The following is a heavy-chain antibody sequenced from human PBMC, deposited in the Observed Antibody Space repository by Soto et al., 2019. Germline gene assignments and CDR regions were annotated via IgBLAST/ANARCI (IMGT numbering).Heavy chain of an antibody. CDR2: IYSGGTT. CDR1: GVTVSSNY. J-gene: IGHJ5*02. Sequence: EVQLVETGGGLIQPGGSLRLSCEVTGVTVSSNYMSWVRQAPGEGREWVSVIYSGGTTYSADSVKGRFTISRDDSKNTRYLQMNSLRAEDTAVYYCARAWWSSSGWFDPLGQGALVTVSS. V-gene: IGHV3-53*02. D-gene: IGHD6-6*01. CDR3: ARAWWSSSGWFDP.